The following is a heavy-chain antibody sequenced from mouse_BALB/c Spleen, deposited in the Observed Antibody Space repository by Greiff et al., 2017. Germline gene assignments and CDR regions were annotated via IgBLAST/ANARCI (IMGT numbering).Heavy chain of an antibody. V-gene: IGHV1-20*02. J-gene: IGHJ4*01. Sequence: EVKVVESGPELVKPGASVKISCKASGYSFTGYFMNWVMQSHGKSLEWIGRINPYNGDTFYNQKFKGKATLTVDKSSSTAHMELRSLASEDSAVYYCARGNYEGDAMDYWGQGTSVTVSS. CDR1: GYSFTGYF. D-gene: IGHD2-4*01. CDR3: ARGNYEGDAMDY. CDR2: INPYNGDT.